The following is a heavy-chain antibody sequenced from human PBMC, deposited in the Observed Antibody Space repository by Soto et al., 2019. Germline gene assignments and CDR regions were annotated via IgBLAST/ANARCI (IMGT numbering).Heavy chain of an antibody. CDR2: IYYSGST. V-gene: IGHV4-59*08. J-gene: IGHJ5*02. CDR3: ARQLLWFGEFLPNWFDP. D-gene: IGHD3-10*01. Sequence: SETLSLTCTVSGDSISSYYWSWIRQPPGKGLEWIGYIYYSGSTNYNPSLKSRVTISVDTSKNQFSLKLSSVTAADTAVYYCARQLLWFGEFLPNWFDPWGQGTLVTVSS. CDR1: GDSISSYY.